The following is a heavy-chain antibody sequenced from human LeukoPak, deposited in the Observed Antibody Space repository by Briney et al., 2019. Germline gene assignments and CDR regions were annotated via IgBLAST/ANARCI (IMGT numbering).Heavy chain of an antibody. CDR3: ARGMGLLFPVSGGRPFDY. CDR1: GGSFSGYY. V-gene: IGHV4-34*01. Sequence: SETLSLTCAVYGGSFSGYYWSWIRQPPGKGLEWIGEINHSGSTNYNPSLKSRVTISVDTSKNQFSLKLSSVTAADTAVYYCARGMGLLFPVSGGRPFDYWGQGTLVTVSS. J-gene: IGHJ4*02. D-gene: IGHD2-21*02. CDR2: INHSGST.